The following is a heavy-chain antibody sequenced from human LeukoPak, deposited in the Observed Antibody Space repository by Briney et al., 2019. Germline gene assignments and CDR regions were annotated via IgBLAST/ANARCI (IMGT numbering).Heavy chain of an antibody. J-gene: IGHJ4*02. Sequence: PGGSLRLSCGTSGFIFSTYAMTWVRQAPGKGLEWVSTITDIGDRAFYIDSVRGRFTISRDDSKNTLYLQMNSLRAEDTAVYYCTKDQDFRLGSMDHWGQGTLVAVSS. CDR1: GFIFSTYA. D-gene: IGHD7-27*01. CDR3: TKDQDFRLGSMDH. V-gene: IGHV3-23*01. CDR2: ITDIGDRA.